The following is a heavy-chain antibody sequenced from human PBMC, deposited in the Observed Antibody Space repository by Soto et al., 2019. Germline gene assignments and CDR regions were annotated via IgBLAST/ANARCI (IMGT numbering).Heavy chain of an antibody. J-gene: IGHJ6*02. CDR3: ARDQGLRLTNYHSFSYYDVMYF. CDR1: GYTFTGYY. CDR2: INPNSGGT. D-gene: IGHD4-17*01. Sequence: ASVKVSCKASGYTFTGYYMHWVRQAPGQGLEWMGWINPNSGGTNYAQKFQGWVTMTRDTSISTAYMELSRLRSDDTAVYYCARDQGLRLTNYHSFSYYDVMYFWGQGSTDTVSS. V-gene: IGHV1-2*04.